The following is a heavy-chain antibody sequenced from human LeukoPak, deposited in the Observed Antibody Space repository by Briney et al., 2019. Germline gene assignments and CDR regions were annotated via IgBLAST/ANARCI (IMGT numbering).Heavy chain of an antibody. V-gene: IGHV3-30-3*01. D-gene: IGHD4-23*01. CDR3: ARDRGTVALDY. Sequence: GRSLRLSCAASGFTFSSYAMHWVRQAPGKGLEWVAVISYDGSNKYYADSVKGRFTISRDNSKNTLYLQMNRLRAEDTAVYYCARDRGTVALDYWGQGTLVTVSS. CDR2: ISYDGSNK. J-gene: IGHJ4*02. CDR1: GFTFSSYA.